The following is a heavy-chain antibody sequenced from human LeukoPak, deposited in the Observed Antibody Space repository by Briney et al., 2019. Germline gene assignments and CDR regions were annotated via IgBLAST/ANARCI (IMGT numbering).Heavy chain of an antibody. D-gene: IGHD7-27*01. V-gene: IGHV1-2*02. CDR1: GYTFTGNY. CDR2: INPNSGGT. CDR3: ARDYLGTEALDY. J-gene: IGHJ4*02. Sequence: ASVKVSCKASGYTFTGNYMHWVRQAPGQGLEWMGWINPNSGGTSYAQKFQGRVTMTRDTSISTAYMELSRLTSDDTAVYYCARDYLGTEALDYWGQGTLVTVSS.